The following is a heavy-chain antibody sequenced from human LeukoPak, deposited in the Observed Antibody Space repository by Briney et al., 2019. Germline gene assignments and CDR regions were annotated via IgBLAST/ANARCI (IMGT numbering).Heavy chain of an antibody. D-gene: IGHD2-15*01. CDR1: GGSITSHS. Sequence: SETLSLTCSVSGGSITSHSWSWIRQPPGKGLEWIGYVFYSGHTNYNPSLRSRITISVDTSKTQFSLRLTSVTAADTAVYYCARDTDRRSSPGSWFDPWGQGTLVTVSS. CDR2: VFYSGHT. J-gene: IGHJ5*02. V-gene: IGHV4-59*11. CDR3: ARDTDRRSSPGSWFDP.